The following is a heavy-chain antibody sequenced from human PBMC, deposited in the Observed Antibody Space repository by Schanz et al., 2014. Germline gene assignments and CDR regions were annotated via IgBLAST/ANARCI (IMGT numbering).Heavy chain of an antibody. D-gene: IGHD3-3*01. CDR3: VRDSFFAFDY. V-gene: IGHV3-48*01. J-gene: IGHJ4*02. CDR2: ITYNGGTI. Sequence: EVHLLDSGGGLVQPGGSLRLSCAASGITFSSHSFNWVRQAPGKGLEWISYITYNGGTIYYADSVKGRFTMSRDNAKNSVFLQMNSLRAEDTAVYYCVRDSFFAFDYWGQGTLVTVSS. CDR1: GITFSSHS.